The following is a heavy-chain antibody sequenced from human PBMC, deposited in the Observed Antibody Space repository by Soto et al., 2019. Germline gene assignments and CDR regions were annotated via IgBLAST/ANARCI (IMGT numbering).Heavy chain of an antibody. CDR3: ARVAVTTYYFDY. J-gene: IGHJ4*02. D-gene: IGHD4-17*01. V-gene: IGHV3-74*01. CDR2: INPDGSRT. Sequence: EVQLVESGGDLVQPGRSLRLSCAASGFTFSSYWMHWVRQAPGKGLVWVSRINPDGSRTSYADSVKGRFTISRDNAKNTLYLQMNSLGAEDTAVYYCARVAVTTYYFDYWGQGTLVTVSS. CDR1: GFTFSSYW.